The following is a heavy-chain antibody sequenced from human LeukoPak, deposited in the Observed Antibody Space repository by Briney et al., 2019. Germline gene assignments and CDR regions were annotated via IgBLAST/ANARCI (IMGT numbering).Heavy chain of an antibody. J-gene: IGHJ4*02. CDR3: ARNMGDY. CDR1: GFTFSTYW. CDR2: INQDGTEK. D-gene: IGHD2/OR15-2a*01. V-gene: IGHV3-7*04. Sequence: GGSLRLSWAVSGFTFSTYWMTWVRQAPGKGLEWVANINQDGTEKNYVDSVKGRFTISRDNAKNSLYLQMNSLRAEAAAVYYCARNMGDYWGQGTLVTVSS.